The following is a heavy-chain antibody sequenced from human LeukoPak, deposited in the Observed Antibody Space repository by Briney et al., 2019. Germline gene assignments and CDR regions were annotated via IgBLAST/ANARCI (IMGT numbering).Heavy chain of an antibody. CDR1: GGSISSYY. CDR2: IYSSGGT. V-gene: IGHV4-4*09. J-gene: IGHJ3*02. Sequence: PSETLSLTCTVSGGSISSYYWTWIRQPPGKRLEWIGYIYSSGGTDYNPSLKSRVTMSVDTSKDQFSLKLRSVTAADTAVYYCARGTAAASERAFDIWGQGTMVTVSS. D-gene: IGHD6-13*01. CDR3: ARGTAAASERAFDI.